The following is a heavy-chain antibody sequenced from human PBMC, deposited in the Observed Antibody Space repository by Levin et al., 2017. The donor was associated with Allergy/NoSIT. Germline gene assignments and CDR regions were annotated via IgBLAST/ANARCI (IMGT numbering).Heavy chain of an antibody. Sequence: GGSLRLSCAASGFTFSSYGMHWVRQAPGKGLEWVAVISYDGSNKYYADSVKGRFTISRDNSKNTLYLQMNSLRAEDTAVYYCAKEHGYSYGSPYYYYGMDVWGQGTTVTVSS. CDR3: AKEHGYSYGSPYYYYGMDV. CDR2: ISYDGSNK. CDR1: GFTFSSYG. D-gene: IGHD5-18*01. V-gene: IGHV3-30*18. J-gene: IGHJ6*02.